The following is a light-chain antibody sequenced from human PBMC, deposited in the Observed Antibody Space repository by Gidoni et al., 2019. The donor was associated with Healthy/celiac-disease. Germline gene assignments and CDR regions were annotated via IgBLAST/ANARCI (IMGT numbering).Light chain of an antibody. CDR3: QQYNSYST. V-gene: IGKV1-5*03. CDR1: QSISSW. Sequence: DIHMTQSPSTLSASVGDRVTIPCRASQSISSWLAWYQQKPGKAPKLLIYKASSLESGVPSRFSGSGSGTEFTLTISSLQPDDFATYYCQQYNSYSTFGQGTKLEIK. J-gene: IGKJ2*01. CDR2: KAS.